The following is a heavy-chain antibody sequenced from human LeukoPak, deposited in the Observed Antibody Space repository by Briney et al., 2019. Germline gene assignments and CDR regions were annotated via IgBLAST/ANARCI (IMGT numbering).Heavy chain of an antibody. V-gene: IGHV3-23*01. CDR3: AKCGNSGCHLIDY. Sequence: GGSLRLSCAASGFTFSNYWMHWVRQAPGKGLVWVSAISGRTGGTYYADSVKGRFTISRDNSKSTLYLQMDSLRAEDTAVYYCAKCGNSGCHLIDYWGQGTLVTVSS. J-gene: IGHJ4*02. D-gene: IGHD5-12*01. CDR2: ISGRTGGT. CDR1: GFTFSNYW.